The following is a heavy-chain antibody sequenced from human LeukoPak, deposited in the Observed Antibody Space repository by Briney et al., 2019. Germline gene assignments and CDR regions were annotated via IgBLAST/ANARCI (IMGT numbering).Heavy chain of an antibody. CDR1: GYTFPSYG. D-gene: IGHD5-24*01. Sequence: ASVKVSCKASGYTFPSYGISWVRQAPGQGLEWMGWISAYNGNTNYAQKFQGRVTMTTDTSTSTAYMELRSLRSDDTAVYYCAREGMATITRDAFDIWGQGTMVTVSS. CDR3: AREGMATITRDAFDI. J-gene: IGHJ3*02. V-gene: IGHV1-18*01. CDR2: ISAYNGNT.